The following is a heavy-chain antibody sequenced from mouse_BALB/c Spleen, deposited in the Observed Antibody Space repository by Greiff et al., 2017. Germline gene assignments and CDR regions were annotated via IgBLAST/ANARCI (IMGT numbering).Heavy chain of an antibody. V-gene: IGHV3-2*02. CDR3: ASPTTGLAY. J-gene: IGHJ3*01. Sequence: EVMLVESGPGLVKPSQSLSLTCTVTGYSITSDYAWNWIRQFPGNKLEWMGYISYSGSTSYNPSLKSRISITRDTSKNQFFLQLNSVTTEDTATYYCASPTTGLAYWGQGTLVTVSA. D-gene: IGHD1-1*01. CDR2: ISYSGST. CDR1: GYSITSDYA.